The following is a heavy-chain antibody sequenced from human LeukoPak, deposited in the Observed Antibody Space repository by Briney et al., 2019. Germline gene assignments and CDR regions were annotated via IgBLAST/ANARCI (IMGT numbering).Heavy chain of an antibody. Sequence: ASVKVSCKVSGYTLTELSMHWVRHAPGKGLGWMGGFDPEEGETIYAQKFQGRVTMTEDTSTDTAYMKLSSLRSEDTAVYYCATAAAAGYYYYYYMDVWGKGTTVTVSS. CDR3: ATAAAAGYYYYYYMDV. D-gene: IGHD6-13*01. J-gene: IGHJ6*03. CDR2: FDPEEGET. V-gene: IGHV1-24*01. CDR1: GYTLTELS.